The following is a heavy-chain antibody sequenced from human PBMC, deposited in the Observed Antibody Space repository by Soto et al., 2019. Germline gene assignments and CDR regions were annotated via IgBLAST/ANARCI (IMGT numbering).Heavy chain of an antibody. Sequence: QVQLQESGPGLVKPSETLSLICTVSGDSISNYYWSWIRQPAGKGLEWIGRIYSSGGTNYNPSLKSRVTMSVDTSKNQFSLRLSSVTAADTAVYYCAREARDYVGDGYYYRKWGQGTLVTVSS. CDR2: IYSSGGT. CDR3: AREARDYVGDGYYYRK. V-gene: IGHV4-4*07. CDR1: GDSISNYY. D-gene: IGHD3-3*01. J-gene: IGHJ1*01.